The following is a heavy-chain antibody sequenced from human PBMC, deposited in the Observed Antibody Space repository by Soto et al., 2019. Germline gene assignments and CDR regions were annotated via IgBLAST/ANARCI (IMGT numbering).Heavy chain of an antibody. D-gene: IGHD4-17*01. CDR1: GGSFSGYY. Sequence: SETLSLTCAVYGGSFSGYYWSWIRQPPGKGLEWIGEINHSGSTNYNPSLKSRVTISVDTSKNQFSLKLSSVTAADTAVYYCATTVTTTSPIFDYWGQGTLVTVSS. J-gene: IGHJ4*02. CDR3: ATTVTTTSPIFDY. V-gene: IGHV4-34*01. CDR2: INHSGST.